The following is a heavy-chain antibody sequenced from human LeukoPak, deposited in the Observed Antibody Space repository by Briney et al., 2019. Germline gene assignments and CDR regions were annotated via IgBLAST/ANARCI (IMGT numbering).Heavy chain of an antibody. CDR3: ARETYYYDSSGYYYPNYFDY. J-gene: IGHJ4*02. V-gene: IGHV3-53*01. CDR2: IYSGGST. CDR1: GFTVSSNY. Sequence: GGSLRLSCAASGFTVSSNYMSWVRQAPGKGLEWVSAIYSGGSTYYADSVKGRFTISRDNSKNTLYLQMNSLRAEDTAVYYCARETYYYDSSGYYYPNYFDYWGRGTLVTVSS. D-gene: IGHD3-22*01.